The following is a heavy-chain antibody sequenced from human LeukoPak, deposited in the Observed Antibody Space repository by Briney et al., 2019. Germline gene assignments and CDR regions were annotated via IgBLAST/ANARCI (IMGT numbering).Heavy chain of an antibody. CDR1: GFTFSSYA. CDR3: GREDRFGYNYAYGMDV. J-gene: IGHJ6*02. V-gene: IGHV3-23*01. Sequence: GGSLILSCAASGFTFSSYAMSWVRQAPGKGLEWVASISGSGGSTAYADSVKGRFTISRDNAKNTLYLQMNSLRPEDTAVYYCGREDRFGYNYAYGMDVWGQGTTVTVSS. CDR2: ISGSGGST. D-gene: IGHD5-18*01.